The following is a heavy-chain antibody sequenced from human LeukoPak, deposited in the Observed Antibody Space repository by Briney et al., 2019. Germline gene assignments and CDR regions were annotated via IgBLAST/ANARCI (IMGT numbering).Heavy chain of an antibody. CDR1: GGSISSSSYY. V-gene: IGHV4-39*07. Sequence: SETLSLTCTVSGGSISSSSYYWGWIRQPPGKGLEWIGSIYYSGSTYYNPSLKSRVTISVDTSKNQFSLKLSSVTAADTAVYYCVREIQELTGSPGDYWGQGTLVTVSS. CDR3: VREIQELTGSPGDY. CDR2: IYYSGST. D-gene: IGHD3-9*01. J-gene: IGHJ4*02.